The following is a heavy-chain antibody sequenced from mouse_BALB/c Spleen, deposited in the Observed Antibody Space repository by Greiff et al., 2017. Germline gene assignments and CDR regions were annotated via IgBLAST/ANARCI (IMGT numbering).Heavy chain of an antibody. J-gene: IGHJ4*01. Sequence: ESGPGLVKPSQSLSLTCTVTGYSITSDYAWNWIRQFPGNKLEWMGYISYSGSTSYNPSLKSRISITRDTSKNQFFLQLNSVTTEDTATYYCARNYDYDGRGYAMDYWGQGTSVTVSS. CDR3: ARNYDYDGRGYAMDY. D-gene: IGHD2-4*01. V-gene: IGHV3-2*02. CDR2: ISYSGST. CDR1: GYSITSDYA.